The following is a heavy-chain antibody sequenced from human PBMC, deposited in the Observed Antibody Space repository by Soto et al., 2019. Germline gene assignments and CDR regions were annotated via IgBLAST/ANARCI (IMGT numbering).Heavy chain of an antibody. CDR2: FYYSGTT. CDR3: ARAFSGPFDI. CDR1: GYSISSGSD. J-gene: IGHJ3*02. Sequence: SETLSLTCAVSGYSISSGSDWHWIRQSPGKGLEWIGSFYYSGTTLYNPSLKSRVTISADMSKNQFSLRVTSVTAADTAVYYCARAFSGPFDIWGQGTMVTV. V-gene: IGHV4-38-2*01.